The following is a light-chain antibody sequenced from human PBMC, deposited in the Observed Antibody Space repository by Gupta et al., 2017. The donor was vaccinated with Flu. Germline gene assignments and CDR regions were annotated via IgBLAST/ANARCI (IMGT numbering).Light chain of an antibody. Sequence: DIQMTQSPSSLSASVGDRVTITCRASQAVSNWLAWYQQKPGKAPKLLIYAISVLQTGVPSRFSGSGYGTEFTLTISSRQPEDFATYYCQQANSFPLLTFGGGTKVEIK. CDR1: QAVSNW. V-gene: IGKV1D-12*01. CDR3: QQANSFPLLT. CDR2: AIS. J-gene: IGKJ4*01.